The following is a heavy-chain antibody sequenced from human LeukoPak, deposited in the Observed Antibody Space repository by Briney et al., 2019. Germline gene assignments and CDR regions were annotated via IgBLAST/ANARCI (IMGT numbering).Heavy chain of an antibody. CDR3: ARDYVVVSLGFDL. J-gene: IGHJ2*01. CDR2: INPNSGGT. D-gene: IGHD2-15*01. V-gene: IGHV1-2*06. Sequence: ASVKVSCKASGYTFTGYYMHWVRQAPGQGLEWMGRINPNSGGTNYAQKFQGRVTMTRDTSTSTVYMELSSLRSEDTAVYYCARDYVVVSLGFDLWGRGTLVTVSS. CDR1: GYTFTGYY.